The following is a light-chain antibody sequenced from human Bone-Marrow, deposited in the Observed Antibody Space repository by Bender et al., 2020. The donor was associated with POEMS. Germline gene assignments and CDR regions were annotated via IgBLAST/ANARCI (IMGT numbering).Light chain of an antibody. Sequence: QSALTQPASVSGSPGQSIIISCTGTSSDVGGYYYVSWYQHHPGKAPKVMIYDVSNRPSGVSNRFSASKSGNTASLTISGLQAEDEADYYCSSYTTTSTLVVFGGGTKLTVL. CDR1: SSDVGGYYY. CDR3: SSYTTTSTLVV. CDR2: DVS. J-gene: IGLJ3*02. V-gene: IGLV2-14*03.